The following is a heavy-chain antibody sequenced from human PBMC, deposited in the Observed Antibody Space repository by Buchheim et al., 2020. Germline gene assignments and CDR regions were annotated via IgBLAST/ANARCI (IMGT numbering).Heavy chain of an antibody. CDR3: ARGGDYYYGMDV. CDR2: VYYSASTNY. V-gene: IGHV4-59*01. D-gene: IGHD3-16*01. Sequence: QVQLQESGPGLVKPSETLSLTCTVSGGSIISYYWSWIRQPPGKGLEWIGYVYYSASTNYNYNPSLRSRVTISGDTSKNHFSLKLGSVTAADTAVYYCARGGDYYYGMDVWGQGTT. J-gene: IGHJ6*02. CDR1: GGSIISYY.